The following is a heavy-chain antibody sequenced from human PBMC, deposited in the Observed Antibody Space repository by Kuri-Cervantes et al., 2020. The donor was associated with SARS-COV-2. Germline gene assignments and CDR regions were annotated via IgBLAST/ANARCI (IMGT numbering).Heavy chain of an antibody. V-gene: IGHV4-4*09. CDR1: GDSISKSNY. Sequence: SETLSLTCTVSGDSISKSNYWSWIRQPAGKGLEWIGYIYITGSTNYNPSLRSRVTMSVDTSKNQFSLKLSSVTAADTAVYYCARGPTVAASSSVFDPWGQGTRGTVSS. J-gene: IGHJ5*02. CDR3: ARGPTVAASSSVFDP. D-gene: IGHD6-6*01. CDR2: IYITGST.